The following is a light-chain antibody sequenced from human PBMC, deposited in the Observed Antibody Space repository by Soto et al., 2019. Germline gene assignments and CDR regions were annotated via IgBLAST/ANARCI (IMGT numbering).Light chain of an antibody. J-gene: IGKJ1*01. CDR2: KVS. V-gene: IGKV2-24*01. CDR3: MQFSQVPPA. CDR1: QSLVYSDGNTY. Sequence: DIVLTQTPLSSPVTLGQPASISCRSSQSLVYSDGNTYLSWLQQRPGQPPRLLIYKVSNRFSGVPGRFRCRWARTEFTLTISRVEGEDGGVYYCMQFSQVPPAFGQGTKVEIK.